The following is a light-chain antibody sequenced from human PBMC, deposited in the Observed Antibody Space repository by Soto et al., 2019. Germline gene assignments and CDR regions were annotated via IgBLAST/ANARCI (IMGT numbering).Light chain of an antibody. CDR3: QRYHSALLT. V-gene: IGKV1-27*01. CDR2: AAS. Sequence: DIQMTQSPSSLSASVGDRVTMTCRASQDIRNYVAWYQQKPGEVPKLLIYAASTLQSGVPARFSGGGFGTHFHLTISSLRPEDVATYYCQRYHSALLTFGPGTKVDLK. J-gene: IGKJ3*01. CDR1: QDIRNY.